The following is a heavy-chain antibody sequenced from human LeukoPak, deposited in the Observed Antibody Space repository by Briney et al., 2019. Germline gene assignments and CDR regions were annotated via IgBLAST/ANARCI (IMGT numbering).Heavy chain of an antibody. V-gene: IGHV3-9*01. Sequence: GESLRLSCTASGFIFNDFGLHWVRQGPGKGLEWVSGISWNSGSKGYADSVKGRFTISRDNAKNALYLEMNSLRTEDTALYYCAKDTDYYAGLDAWGQGTTVTVSS. J-gene: IGHJ6*02. CDR2: ISWNSGSK. CDR1: GFIFNDFG. D-gene: IGHD3-9*01. CDR3: AKDTDYYAGLDA.